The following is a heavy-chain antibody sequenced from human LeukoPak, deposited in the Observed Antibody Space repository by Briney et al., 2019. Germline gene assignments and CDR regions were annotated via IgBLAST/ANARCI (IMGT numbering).Heavy chain of an antibody. CDR1: GYTFTSYD. D-gene: IGHD5-12*01. CDR3: AREDIVATDVPDYYYYYYMDV. V-gene: IGHV1-8*03. Sequence: GASVKVSCKASGYTFTSYDINWVRQATGQGLEWMGWMNPNSGNTGYAQKFQGRVTITADESTSTAYMELSSLRSEDTAVYYCAREDIVATDVPDYYYYYYMDVWGKGTTVTVSS. CDR2: MNPNSGNT. J-gene: IGHJ6*03.